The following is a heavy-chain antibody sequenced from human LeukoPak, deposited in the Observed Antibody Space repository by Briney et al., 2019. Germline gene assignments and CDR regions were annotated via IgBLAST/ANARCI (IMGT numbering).Heavy chain of an antibody. CDR1: GFTFSSYE. CDR3: ARDDYSAFDY. CDR2: ISSSGSTI. Sequence: PGGSLRLSCAASGFTFSSYEMNWVRQAPGKGLEWVSYISSSGSTIYYADSVKGRFTISRDNAKNTLYLQMNSLRADDTAVYYCARDDYSAFDYWGQGTLVTVSS. V-gene: IGHV3-48*03. D-gene: IGHD4/OR15-4a*01. J-gene: IGHJ4*02.